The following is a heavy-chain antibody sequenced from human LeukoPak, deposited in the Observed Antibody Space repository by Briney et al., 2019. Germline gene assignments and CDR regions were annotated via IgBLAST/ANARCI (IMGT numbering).Heavy chain of an antibody. J-gene: IGHJ4*02. D-gene: IGHD2/OR15-2a*01. CDR2: INSDGSWT. CDR3: VSFYETY. CDR1: GNYW. Sequence: GGSLRLSCAASGNYWMHWVRQVPGKGLVWVSHINSDGSWTSYADSVKGRYTISKDNAKNTVYLQMNSLRAEDTAVYYCVSFYETYWGRGTLVTVSS. V-gene: IGHV3-74*01.